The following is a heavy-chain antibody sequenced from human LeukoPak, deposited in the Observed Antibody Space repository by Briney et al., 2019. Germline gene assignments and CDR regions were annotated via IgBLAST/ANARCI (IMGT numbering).Heavy chain of an antibody. D-gene: IGHD3-16*02. CDR3: AKDPFGGVIVPFDY. CDR2: ISGSGGST. CDR1: GFTFSSYA. Sequence: GGSLRLSCAASGFTFSSYAMSWVRLAPGKGLEWVSAISGSGGSTYCADSVKGRFTISRDNSKNTLYLQMNSLRAEDTAVYYCAKDPFGGVIVPFDYWGQGTLVTVSS. V-gene: IGHV3-23*01. J-gene: IGHJ4*02.